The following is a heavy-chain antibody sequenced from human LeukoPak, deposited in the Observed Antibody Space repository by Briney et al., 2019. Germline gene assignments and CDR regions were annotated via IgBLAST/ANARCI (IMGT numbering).Heavy chain of an antibody. CDR2: INYSGYT. CDR3: ARDREDTAMVTWFDP. V-gene: IGHV4-59*01. CDR1: GGSISTYY. D-gene: IGHD5-18*01. J-gene: IGHJ5*02. Sequence: PSETLSLTCTVSGGSISTYYWSWIRQPPGKGLEWVGYINYSGYTDYNPSLKSRVTISVDTSKNQFSLKLRSVTAADTAVYYCARDREDTAMVTWFDPWGQGTLVTVSS.